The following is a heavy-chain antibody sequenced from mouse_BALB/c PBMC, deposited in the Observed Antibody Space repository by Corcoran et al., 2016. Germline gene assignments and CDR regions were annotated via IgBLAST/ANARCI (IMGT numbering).Heavy chain of an antibody. CDR3: AREGVSYGNYESWFAY. CDR2: IDPANGNT. Sequence: EVQLQQSGAELVKPGASVKLSCTASGFNIKDTYMHWVKQRPEQGLEWIGRIDPANGNTKYDPKFQGKATITADTSSNTAYLQLSSLTSEDTAVYYCAREGVSYGNYESWFAYCGQGTLVTVSA. D-gene: IGHD2-1*01. J-gene: IGHJ3*01. CDR1: GFNIKDTY. V-gene: IGHV14-3*02.